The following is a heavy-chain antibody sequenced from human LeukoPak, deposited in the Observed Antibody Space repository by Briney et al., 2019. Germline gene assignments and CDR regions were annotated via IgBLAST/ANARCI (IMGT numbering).Heavy chain of an antibody. CDR1: GFTFGDYA. CDR2: IRSKAYSGTT. J-gene: IGHJ4*02. V-gene: IGHV3-49*04. CDR3: ARKAAAGTFYFDY. D-gene: IGHD6-13*01. Sequence: GGSLRLSCTVSGFTFGDYAMSWARQAPGMGLEWVGFIRSKAYSGTTEYAASVKGRFTISRDDSKSIAYLQMNSLKTEDTAVYYCARKAAAGTFYFDYWGQGTLVTVSS.